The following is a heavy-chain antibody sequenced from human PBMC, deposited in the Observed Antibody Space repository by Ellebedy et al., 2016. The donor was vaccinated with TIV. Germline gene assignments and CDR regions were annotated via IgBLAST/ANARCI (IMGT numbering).Heavy chain of an antibody. CDR2: ITGSSSYM. D-gene: IGHD3-10*01. V-gene: IGHV3-21*01. CDR3: ARDRNYGSGSHLGYFDY. Sequence: GESLKISCAASGFTFSNYSMNWVRQAPGKGLEWVSSITGSSSYMFYADSVKGRFTISRDNAKNTLYLQMNSLRVEDTAVYYCARDRNYGSGSHLGYFDYWGQGTLVPVSS. CDR1: GFTFSNYS. J-gene: IGHJ4*02.